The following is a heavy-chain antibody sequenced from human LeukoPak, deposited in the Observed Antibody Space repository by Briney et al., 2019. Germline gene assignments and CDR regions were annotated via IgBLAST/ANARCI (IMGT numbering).Heavy chain of an antibody. J-gene: IGHJ4*02. CDR3: ARDLLGGYR. CDR2: ISYDGSNK. V-gene: IGHV3-30-3*01. Sequence: PGGSLRLSCAASGFTFSSYAMHWVRQAPGKGLEWVAVISYDGSNKYYADSVKGRFTISRDNSKNTLYLQMDSLRAEDTAVYYCARDLLGGYRWGQGTLVTVSS. D-gene: IGHD5-12*01. CDR1: GFTFSSYA.